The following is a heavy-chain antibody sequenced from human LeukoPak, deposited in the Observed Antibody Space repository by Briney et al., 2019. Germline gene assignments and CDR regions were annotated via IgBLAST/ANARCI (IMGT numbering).Heavy chain of an antibody. J-gene: IGHJ4*02. V-gene: IGHV4-34*01. CDR1: GGSFSGYY. CDR2: INHSGST. D-gene: IGHD3-10*02. CDR3: ARYYYVTFDY. Sequence: TSETLSLTCAVYGGSFSGYYWSWIRQPPGKGLEWIGEINHSGSTNYNPSLKSRVTISVDTSKNQFSLKLSSVTAADTAVYYCARYYYVTFDYWGQGTLVTVSS.